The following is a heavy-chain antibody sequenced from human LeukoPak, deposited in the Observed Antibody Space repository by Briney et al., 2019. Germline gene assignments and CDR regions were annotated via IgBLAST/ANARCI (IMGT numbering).Heavy chain of an antibody. V-gene: IGHV4-30-4*01. CDR2: IYYSGST. D-gene: IGHD3-10*01. CDR3: ATDRVRGGDSFDY. J-gene: IGHJ4*02. Sequence: PSQTLSLTCTVSGGSISSGDYSWSWIRQPPGKGLEWIGYIYYSGSTYYNPSLKSRVTISGDTSKNQFSLKLSSVTAADTAVYYCATDRVRGGDSFDYWGQGTLVTVSS. CDR1: GGSISSGDYS.